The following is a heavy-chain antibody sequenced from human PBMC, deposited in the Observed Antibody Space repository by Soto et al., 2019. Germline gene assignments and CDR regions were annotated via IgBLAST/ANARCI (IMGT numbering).Heavy chain of an antibody. CDR3: ARNPEYRELPHFDY. Sequence: ASVKVSCKASGYTFTSYGISWVRQAPGQGLEWMGWISAYDGNTNYAQKLQGRVTMTTDTSTSTAYMELRSLRSDETAVYYCARNPEYRELPHFDYWGQGTLVTVSS. V-gene: IGHV1-18*04. J-gene: IGHJ4*02. D-gene: IGHD1-26*01. CDR2: ISAYDGNT. CDR1: GYTFTSYG.